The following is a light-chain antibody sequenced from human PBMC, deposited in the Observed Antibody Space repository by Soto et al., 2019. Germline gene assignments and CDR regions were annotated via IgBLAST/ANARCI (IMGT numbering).Light chain of an antibody. V-gene: IGKV3-20*01. J-gene: IGKJ5*01. CDR2: GVS. CDR3: PQYGSSPLNS. Sequence: PNTLSLSRGQRATLACRASQRLSASDIAWYQQKPGQAPKFLIYGVSSRATGIPDRFSGSGSGTDFTLTISSLEPEDFAVYHCPQYGSSPLNSFGQGTLLEI. CDR1: QRLSASD.